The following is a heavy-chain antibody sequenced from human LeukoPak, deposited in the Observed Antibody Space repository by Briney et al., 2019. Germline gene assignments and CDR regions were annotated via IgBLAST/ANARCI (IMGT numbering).Heavy chain of an antibody. D-gene: IGHD6-19*01. CDR2: IYYSGST. CDR1: GGSISSSSYY. Sequence: ASETLSLTCTVSGGSISSSSYYWGWIRQPPGKGLAWIGRIYYSGSTYYNPSLKSRVTISVDTSKNQFSLKLSSVTAADTAVYYCARQNKYSSVTVDYWGQGTLVTVSS. J-gene: IGHJ4*02. CDR3: ARQNKYSSVTVDY. V-gene: IGHV4-39*01.